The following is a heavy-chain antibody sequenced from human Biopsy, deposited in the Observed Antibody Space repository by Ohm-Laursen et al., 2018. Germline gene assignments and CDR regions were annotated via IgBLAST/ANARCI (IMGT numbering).Heavy chain of an antibody. V-gene: IGHV3-9*01. J-gene: IGHJ3*02. Sequence: SLRFSCAAAGFKFDDYAMHWVRQTPGKGLEWVLGMSRNNGFIGYADSVRGRFTISRDNGQNSLYLQMNNLITKDTAVYYCARDISPSTFPENTLDIWGQGTMVTVSS. CDR1: GFKFDDYA. CDR3: ARDISPSTFPENTLDI. D-gene: IGHD2/OR15-2a*01. CDR2: MSRNNGFI.